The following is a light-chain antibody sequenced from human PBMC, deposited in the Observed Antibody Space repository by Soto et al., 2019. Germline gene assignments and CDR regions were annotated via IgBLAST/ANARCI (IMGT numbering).Light chain of an antibody. CDR3: QQRSNWPLT. Sequence: DIVLTQSPATLSLSPGERVTLSCRASQGVGNYLAWYQQKPGQSPRLLIYDASNRATAIPARFIGSGSGTDFTLTISSLEPEDFAVYYCQQRSNWPLTFGGGTKVEIK. CDR2: DAS. J-gene: IGKJ4*01. V-gene: IGKV3-11*01. CDR1: QGVGNY.